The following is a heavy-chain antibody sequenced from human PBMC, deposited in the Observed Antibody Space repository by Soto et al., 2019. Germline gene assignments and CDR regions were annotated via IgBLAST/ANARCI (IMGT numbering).Heavy chain of an antibody. V-gene: IGHV3-23*01. J-gene: IGHJ4*02. CDR1: GFTFSSLG. CDR2: IDYSGGIR. D-gene: IGHD3-16*01. Sequence: GGPLRLSCAASGFTFSSLGMGWVRQAPGKGLEWVSAIDYSGGIRYYADSVKGRFTISRDNSKSTLYLQMNSLWPVDTAVYYCANAATRTSVWYYCDYWDQGA. CDR3: ANAATRTSVWYYCDY.